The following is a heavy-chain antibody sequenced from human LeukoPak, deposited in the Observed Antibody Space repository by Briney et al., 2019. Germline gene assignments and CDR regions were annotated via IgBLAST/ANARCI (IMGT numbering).Heavy chain of an antibody. D-gene: IGHD2-15*01. J-gene: IGHJ6*02. CDR3: ASAIVVVVAATGRYYGMDV. Sequence: SVKVSCKASGYTFTSYYMHWVRQAPGQGLEWMGRIIPILGIANYAQKFQGRVTITADKSTSTAYMELSSLRSEDTAVYYCASAIVVVVAATGRYYGMDVWGQGTTVTVSS. V-gene: IGHV1-69*02. CDR2: IIPILGIA. CDR1: GYTFTSYY.